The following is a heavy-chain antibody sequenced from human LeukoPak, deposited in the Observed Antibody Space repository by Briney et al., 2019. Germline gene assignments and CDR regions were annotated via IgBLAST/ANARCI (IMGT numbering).Heavy chain of an antibody. Sequence: ASVKVSCKASGGTFSSYAISWVRQAPGQGLEWMGIINPSGGSTSYAQKFQGRVTMTRDTSTSTVYMELSSLRSEDTAVYYCASEYSSSITPPGHWGQGTLVTVSS. CDR3: ASEYSSSITPPGH. CDR2: INPSGGST. D-gene: IGHD6-6*01. V-gene: IGHV1-46*01. J-gene: IGHJ4*02. CDR1: GGTFSSYA.